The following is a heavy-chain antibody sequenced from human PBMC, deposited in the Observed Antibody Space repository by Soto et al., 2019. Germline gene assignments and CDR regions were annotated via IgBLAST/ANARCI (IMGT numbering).Heavy chain of an antibody. Sequence: GASVKVSCNASGGTFSSYTISWVRQAPGQGLEWMGRIIPILGIANFAQKFEDRVTMTTATSTNTVFLELRSLKSDDTAIYYCARDRLRGYDSSGFYSWGQGTMVTVSS. CDR3: ARDRLRGYDSSGFYS. D-gene: IGHD3-22*01. J-gene: IGHJ4*02. CDR2: IIPILGIA. CDR1: GGTFSSYT. V-gene: IGHV1-69*04.